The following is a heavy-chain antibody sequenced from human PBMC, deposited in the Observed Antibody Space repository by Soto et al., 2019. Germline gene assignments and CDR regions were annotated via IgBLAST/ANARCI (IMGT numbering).Heavy chain of an antibody. Sequence: QVQLQESGPGLVKPSDTLSLTCVVSGYSISRTNFWGWIRHPPAIGLLWIGYISYRASTDYNPTLKIRVSMSVDTSKNQFSLELSSVTAVDTAVYYCAKIGGTTRGTWFDPWGQGTLVTDSS. CDR3: AKIGGTTRGTWFDP. D-gene: IGHD1-7*01. CDR1: GYSISRTNF. J-gene: IGHJ5*02. V-gene: IGHV4-28*01. CDR2: ISYRAST.